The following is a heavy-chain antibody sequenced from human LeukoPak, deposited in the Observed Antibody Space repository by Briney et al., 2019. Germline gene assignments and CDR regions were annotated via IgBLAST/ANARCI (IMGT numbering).Heavy chain of an antibody. V-gene: IGHV4-59*01. CDR1: GGSISSYY. J-gene: IGHJ6*03. CDR3: ASAAVAKGTPYYYYMDV. CDR2: IYYSGST. Sequence: SETLSLTCTVSGGSISSYYWSWIRQPPGKGLEWIGYIYYSGSTNYNPSLKSRVTISVDTSKNQFSLKLSSVTAADTAVYYCASAAVAKGTPYYYYMDVWGKGTTVTVSS. D-gene: IGHD1-1*01.